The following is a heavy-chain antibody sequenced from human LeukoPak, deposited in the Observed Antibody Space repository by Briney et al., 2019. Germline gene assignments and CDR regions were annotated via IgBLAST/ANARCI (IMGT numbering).Heavy chain of an antibody. CDR2: IYHSGST. CDR1: GDSISSCKW. V-gene: IGHV4-4*02. Sequence: SETLSLTCAVSGDSISSCKWWTWVRQPPGKGLEWVGEIYHSGSTNSNPSLKSRVTLLVDKSKDEVSLKLSSVTTADTAVYYYARRESGDYLFDYWGQGTLVTVSS. D-gene: IGHD4-17*01. J-gene: IGHJ4*02. CDR3: ARRESGDYLFDY.